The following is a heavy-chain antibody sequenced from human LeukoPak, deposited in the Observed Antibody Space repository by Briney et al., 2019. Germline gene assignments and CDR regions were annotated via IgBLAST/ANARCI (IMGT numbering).Heavy chain of an antibody. D-gene: IGHD3-10*01. CDR1: GGSISSGGYY. Sequence: SQTLSLTCTVSGGSISSGGYYWSWIRQHPGKGLEWIGYIYYSGSTYYNPSLKSRVTISVDTSKSQFSLKLSSVTAADTAVYYCARGIGITMVRGVIMGFDYWGQGTLVTVSS. J-gene: IGHJ4*02. V-gene: IGHV4-31*03. CDR2: IYYSGST. CDR3: ARGIGITMVRGVIMGFDY.